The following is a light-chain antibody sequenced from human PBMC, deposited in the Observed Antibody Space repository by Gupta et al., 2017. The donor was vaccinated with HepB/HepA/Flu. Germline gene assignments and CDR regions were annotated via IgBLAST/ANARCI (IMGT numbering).Light chain of an antibody. J-gene: IGKJ4*01. Sequence: TPSPVTLSLSPVEEVTASCRASHNIYANLAWFQQRHGLAPRHLIYNASTRATGIPARFGGSGCGTDFTLTITGLEPEEFALYYCQQRNDGHPEAQAFGGGTKVEI. CDR1: HNIYAN. CDR2: NAS. CDR3: QQRNDGHPEAQA. V-gene: IGKV3D-11*02.